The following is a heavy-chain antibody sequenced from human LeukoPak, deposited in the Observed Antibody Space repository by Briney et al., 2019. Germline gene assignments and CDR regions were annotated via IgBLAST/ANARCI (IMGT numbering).Heavy chain of an antibody. V-gene: IGHV4-31*03. CDR2: IYYSGSS. Sequence: SQTLTLTCTVSGGSISSGGYYWSRIRQHPGKDLVWIGYIYYSGSSSYNPSLKSRVTISVDTSKNQFSLKLSSVTPADTAVYYCARTEVVAATITHFDYWGQGTLVTVSS. D-gene: IGHD2-15*01. CDR3: ARTEVVAATITHFDY. CDR1: GGSISSGGYY. J-gene: IGHJ4*02.